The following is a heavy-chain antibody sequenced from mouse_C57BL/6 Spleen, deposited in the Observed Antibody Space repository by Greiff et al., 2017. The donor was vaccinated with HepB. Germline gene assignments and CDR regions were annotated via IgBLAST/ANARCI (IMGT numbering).Heavy chain of an antibody. J-gene: IGHJ2*01. CDR1: GYAFTNYL. CDR3: AIGSPPYYCGSSYDY. D-gene: IGHD1-1*01. V-gene: IGHV1-54*01. Sequence: VQLQQSGAELVRPGTSVKVSCKASGYAFTNYLIEWVKQRPGQGLEWIGVINPGSGGTNYNEKFKGKATLTADKSSSTAYMQLSSLTSEDSAVYFGAIGSPPYYCGSSYDYWGQGTTLTVSS. CDR2: INPGSGGT.